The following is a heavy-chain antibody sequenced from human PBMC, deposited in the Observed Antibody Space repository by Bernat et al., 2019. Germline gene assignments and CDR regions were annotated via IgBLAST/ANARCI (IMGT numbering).Heavy chain of an antibody. Sequence: QVQLVESGGGLVKPGGSLRLSCAASGFTFSDHYMSWIRQAPGKGLEWLSYMSSSGNTIYYADSVKGRFTIFRDNAENSLSLQMNRLRAEDTAVYYCARAQFIDYGDMIVLPTEGALDIWGQGTMVTVSS. CDR2: MSSSGNTI. J-gene: IGHJ3*02. CDR1: GFTFSDHY. V-gene: IGHV3-11*01. CDR3: ARAQFIDYGDMIVLPTEGALDI. D-gene: IGHD4-17*01.